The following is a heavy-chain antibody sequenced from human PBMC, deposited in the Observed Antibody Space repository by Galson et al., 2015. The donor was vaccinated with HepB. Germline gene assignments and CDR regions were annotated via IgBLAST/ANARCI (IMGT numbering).Heavy chain of an antibody. CDR3: ARDPFRIPAGIGAYYGMDV. D-gene: IGHD2-2*01. J-gene: IGHJ6*02. V-gene: IGHV3-33*01. Sequence: SLRLSCAASGFTFSSYGMHWVRQAPGKGLEWVAVIWYDGSNKYYADSVKGRVTISRDDSKNTLFLQMNSLRAEDTAVYYCARDPFRIPAGIGAYYGMDVWGQGTTVTVSS. CDR2: IWYDGSNK. CDR1: GFTFSSYG.